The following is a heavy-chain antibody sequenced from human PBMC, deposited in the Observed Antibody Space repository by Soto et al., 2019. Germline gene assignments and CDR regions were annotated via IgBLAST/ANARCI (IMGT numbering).Heavy chain of an antibody. D-gene: IGHD3-22*01. V-gene: IGHV4-59*01. Sequence: PSETLSLTCTVSGGSISSYYWSWIRQPPGKGLERIGYIYYSGSTDSNPSLKGRATMSVDTSMNQLSLKLSSVTAADTAVYYCARQSRFSDRSGYYGVWGHGTLVTVSS. CDR2: IYYSGST. CDR1: GGSISSYY. J-gene: IGHJ4*01. CDR3: ARQSRFSDRSGYYGV.